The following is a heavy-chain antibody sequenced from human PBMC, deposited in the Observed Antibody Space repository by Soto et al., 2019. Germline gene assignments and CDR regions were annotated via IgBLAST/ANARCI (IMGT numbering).Heavy chain of an antibody. J-gene: IGHJ6*02. Sequence: GQSLKISCKGSGYSFTSYWVGWVRQMPGKGLEWMGIIYPGDSDTRYSPSFQGQVTISADKSISTAYLQWSSLKDSDTAMYYCAMLPTASYYYYGMDVWGQGTTVTVS. V-gene: IGHV5-51*01. D-gene: IGHD5-18*01. CDR3: AMLPTASYYYYGMDV. CDR1: GYSFTSYW. CDR2: IYPGDSDT.